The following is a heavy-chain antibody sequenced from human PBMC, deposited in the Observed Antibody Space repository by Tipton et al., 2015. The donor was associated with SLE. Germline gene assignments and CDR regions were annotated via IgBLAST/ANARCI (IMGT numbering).Heavy chain of an antibody. V-gene: IGHV4-59*11. J-gene: IGHJ5*02. Sequence: TLSLTCTVSGGSISSHYWGWIRQPPGKGLEWIGYIYYSGSTNYNPSLKSRVTISVDTSKNQFSLKLSSVTAADTAVYYCARENRDCSSTSCWDWFDPWGQGNLVTVSS. CDR1: GGSISSHY. CDR2: IYYSGST. CDR3: ARENRDCSSTSCWDWFDP. D-gene: IGHD2-2*01.